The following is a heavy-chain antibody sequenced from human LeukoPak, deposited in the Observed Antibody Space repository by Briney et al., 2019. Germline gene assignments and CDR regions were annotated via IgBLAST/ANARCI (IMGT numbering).Heavy chain of an antibody. J-gene: IGHJ4*02. Sequence: ASVKVSCKASGGTFSSYAISWVRQAPGQGLEWMGGIIPIFGTANYAQKFQGRVTITADKSTSTAYMELSGLRSEDTAVYYCAKTHTGYSYGQGFDYWGQGTLVTVSS. V-gene: IGHV1-69*06. D-gene: IGHD5-18*01. CDR3: AKTHTGYSYGQGFDY. CDR1: GGTFSSYA. CDR2: IIPIFGTA.